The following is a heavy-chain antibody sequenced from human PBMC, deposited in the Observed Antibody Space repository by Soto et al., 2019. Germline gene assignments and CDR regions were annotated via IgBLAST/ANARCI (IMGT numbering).Heavy chain of an antibody. CDR2: IYYSGST. CDR1: GCSISSGGYY. Sequence: SETLSLTCTVSGCSISSGGYYWSWIRQHPGKGLEWIGYIYYSGSTYYNPSLKSRVTISVDTSKNQFSLKLSSVTAADTAVYYCARDIMTTPSNYYYYYGMDFWGQGTTVTVSS. V-gene: IGHV4-31*03. J-gene: IGHJ6*02. D-gene: IGHD4-4*01. CDR3: ARDIMTTPSNYYYYYGMDF.